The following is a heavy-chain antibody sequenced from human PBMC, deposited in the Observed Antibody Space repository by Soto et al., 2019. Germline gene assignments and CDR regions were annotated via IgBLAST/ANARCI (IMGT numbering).Heavy chain of an antibody. D-gene: IGHD3-10*01. CDR1: GDSVSNNSVA. CDR3: ARTIRRRGVKYFDY. Sequence: SQTLSLTCAISGDSVSNNSVAWNWVRQSPSRGLEWLGRTYYRSKWHYDYAPSVRSRITINPDTSKNHFSLQLNSVSPEDAAVYYSARTIRRRGVKYFDYCCQGTLVSVYS. CDR2: TYYRSKWHY. J-gene: IGHJ4*02. V-gene: IGHV6-1*01.